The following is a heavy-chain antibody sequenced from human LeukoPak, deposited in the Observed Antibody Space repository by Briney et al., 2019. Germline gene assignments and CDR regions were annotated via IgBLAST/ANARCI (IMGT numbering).Heavy chain of an antibody. CDR3: ARDTLIHSSSWPLDY. D-gene: IGHD6-13*01. CDR1: GYTFTSYG. CDR2: INTYNGNT. Sequence: GASVKVSCKASGYTFTSYGISWVRQAPGQGLEWMGWINTYNGNTNYAQKFQGRVTMTTDTSTSTAYMELWSLRSDDTAVYYCARDTLIHSSSWPLDYWGQGTLVTVSS. J-gene: IGHJ4*02. V-gene: IGHV1-18*01.